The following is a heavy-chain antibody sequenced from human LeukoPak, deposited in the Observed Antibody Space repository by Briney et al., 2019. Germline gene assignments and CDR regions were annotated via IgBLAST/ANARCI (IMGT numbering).Heavy chain of an antibody. CDR3: ARSLGSCSGGSCYS. Sequence: GGSLRLSCVVSGFSLSSYSMNWVRQAPGRGLEWVSYVSSASSTIYYADSVKGRFTISRDNAKNSLYLQMNSLRADDTAVYYCARSLGSCSGGSCYSWGQGTLVTVSS. CDR1: GFSLSSYS. CDR2: VSSASSTI. J-gene: IGHJ4*02. V-gene: IGHV3-48*04. D-gene: IGHD2-15*01.